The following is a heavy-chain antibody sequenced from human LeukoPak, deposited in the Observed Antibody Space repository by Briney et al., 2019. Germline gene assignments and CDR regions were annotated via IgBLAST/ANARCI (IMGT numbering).Heavy chain of an antibody. J-gene: IGHJ6*02. D-gene: IGHD5-18*01. CDR1: GFTFSNYA. Sequence: GRSLRLSCAASGFTFSNYAMLWVRQAPGKGLEWVAIILSDGSNKYYADSVKGRFTISRDNSKNTLYLQMNSLGAEDTAVYYCARDVNTSMPYYYYGVDVWGQGTTVTVSS. CDR3: ARDVNTSMPYYYYGVDV. CDR2: ILSDGSNK. V-gene: IGHV3-30-3*01.